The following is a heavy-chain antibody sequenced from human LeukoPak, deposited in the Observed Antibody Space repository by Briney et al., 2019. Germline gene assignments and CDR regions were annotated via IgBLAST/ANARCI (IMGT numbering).Heavy chain of an antibody. Sequence: GGSLRLSCAASGSTFSSCAMSWVRQAPGKGLEWVSTISDSGGSTYYADSVKGRFTISRDNSKSTLFLQMNSLRAEDTALYYCANAPTVVTDYFYYYMDVWGKGTTVTVSS. CDR1: GSTFSSCA. D-gene: IGHD4-23*01. CDR2: ISDSGGST. J-gene: IGHJ6*03. CDR3: ANAPTVVTDYFYYYMDV. V-gene: IGHV3-23*01.